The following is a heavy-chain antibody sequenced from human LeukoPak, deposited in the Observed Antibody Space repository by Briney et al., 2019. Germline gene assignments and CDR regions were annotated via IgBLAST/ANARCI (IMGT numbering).Heavy chain of an antibody. CDR1: GYTFTSYG. V-gene: IGHV1-18*01. CDR2: ISAYNGNT. J-gene: IGHJ4*02. D-gene: IGHD3-3*01. Sequence: ASVKVSCKPSGYTFTSYGISWVRQAPGQGLEWMGWISAYNGNTNYAQNLQGRVTMTTDTSTSTAYMELRSLRSDDTAVYYCARDKGYDFWSGPDYFDYWGQGTLVTVSS. CDR3: ARDKGYDFWSGPDYFDY.